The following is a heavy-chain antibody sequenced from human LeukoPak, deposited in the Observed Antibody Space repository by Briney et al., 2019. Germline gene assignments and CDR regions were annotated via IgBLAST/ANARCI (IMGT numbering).Heavy chain of an antibody. V-gene: IGHV7-4-1*02. CDR3: ARAGSYDFWSGPNYYYMGV. Sequence: ASVKVSCKASGYTFTSYAMNWVRQAPGQGLEWMGWIDTNTGNPTYAQGFTGRFVFSLDTSVSTAYLQISSLKAEDTAVYYCARAGSYDFWSGPNYYYMGVWGKGTTVTVSS. CDR1: GYTFTSYA. J-gene: IGHJ6*03. CDR2: IDTNTGNP. D-gene: IGHD3-3*01.